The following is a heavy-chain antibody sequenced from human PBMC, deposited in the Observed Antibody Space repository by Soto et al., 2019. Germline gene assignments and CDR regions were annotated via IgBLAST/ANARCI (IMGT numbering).Heavy chain of an antibody. J-gene: IGHJ1*01. D-gene: IGHD6-13*01. CDR1: GFTFDDYA. CDR2: INWNSGSI. Sequence: EVQLVESGGGLVQPGRSLRLSCAASGFTFDDYAMHWVRQAPGKGLEWVSGINWNSGSIGYADSVNGRFAISRDNAKNSLHLQMNSLRAEDTAFYYCVKDESINWYSGHFRHWGQGTLVTVSS. CDR3: VKDESINWYSGHFRH. V-gene: IGHV3-9*01.